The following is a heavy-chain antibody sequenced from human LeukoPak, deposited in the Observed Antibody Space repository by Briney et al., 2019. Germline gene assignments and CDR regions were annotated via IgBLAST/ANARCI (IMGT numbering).Heavy chain of an antibody. CDR3: ARAYCSSTSCYLPLDYYYGMDV. CDR2: ISWNSGSI. D-gene: IGHD2-2*01. Sequence: GGSLRLSCAASGFTFDDYAMHWVRQAPGKGLEWVSGISWNSGSIGYADSVKGRFTISRDNAKNSLYLQMNSLRAEDPALYYCARAYCSSTSCYLPLDYYYGMDVWGQGTTVTVSS. V-gene: IGHV3-9*01. CDR1: GFTFDDYA. J-gene: IGHJ6*02.